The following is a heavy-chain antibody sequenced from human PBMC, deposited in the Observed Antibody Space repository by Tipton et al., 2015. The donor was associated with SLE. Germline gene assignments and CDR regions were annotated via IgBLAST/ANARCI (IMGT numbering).Heavy chain of an antibody. Sequence: SLRLSCAASGFTFSSYGMHWVRQAPGKGLEWVAFIRYDGSNKYYADSVKGRFTISRDNSKNTLYLQMNSLRAEDTAVYYCAKDNSYDSSGYPDYWGQGTLVTVSS. D-gene: IGHD3-22*01. CDR2: IRYDGSNK. J-gene: IGHJ4*02. V-gene: IGHV3-30*02. CDR3: AKDNSYDSSGYPDY. CDR1: GFTFSSYG.